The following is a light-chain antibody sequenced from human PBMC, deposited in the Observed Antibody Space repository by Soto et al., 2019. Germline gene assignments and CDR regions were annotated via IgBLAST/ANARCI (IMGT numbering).Light chain of an antibody. V-gene: IGLV2-14*01. Sequence: QSALTQPASVSGSPGQSITISCTGTSSDVGGYKYVSWYQHRPGQAPKLMIHAVNSRPSGVSTRFSGSKSGNTASLTISGLQPEDEADYYCSSYTSSSTWVFGGGTKVTVL. J-gene: IGLJ3*02. CDR2: AVN. CDR1: SSDVGGYKY. CDR3: SSYTSSSTWV.